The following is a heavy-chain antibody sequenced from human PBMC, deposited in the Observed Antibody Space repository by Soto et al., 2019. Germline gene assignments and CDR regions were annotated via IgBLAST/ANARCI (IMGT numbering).Heavy chain of an antibody. J-gene: IGHJ6*02. D-gene: IGHD2-15*01. Sequence: QLQLQESGSGLVKPSQTLSLTCAVSGGSISSGGYSWRWIRQPPGKGLEWIGYIYHSGSTYYNPSLKSRVTISVDRSKNQFSLKLSSVTAADTAVYYCARKRGGYCSGGSCPTYGMDVWGQGTTVTVSS. CDR2: IYHSGST. CDR1: GGSISSGGYS. V-gene: IGHV4-30-2*01. CDR3: ARKRGGYCSGGSCPTYGMDV.